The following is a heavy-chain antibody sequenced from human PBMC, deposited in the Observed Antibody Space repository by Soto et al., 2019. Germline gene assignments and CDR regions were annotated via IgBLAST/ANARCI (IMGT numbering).Heavy chain of an antibody. CDR3: AKVGPSVTMVRGVIDY. Sequence: GVSLRLSCAASGFTFSSYGMHWVRQAPGKGLEWVAVISYDGSNKYYADSVKGRFTISRDNSKNTLYLQMNSLRAEDTAVYYCAKVGPSVTMVRGVIDYWGQGTLVTVSS. J-gene: IGHJ4*02. CDR1: GFTFSSYG. CDR2: ISYDGSNK. D-gene: IGHD3-10*01. V-gene: IGHV3-30*18.